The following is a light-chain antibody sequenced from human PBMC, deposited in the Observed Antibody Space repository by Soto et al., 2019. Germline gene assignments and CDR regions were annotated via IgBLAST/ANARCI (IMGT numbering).Light chain of an antibody. CDR2: EVT. CDR3: RSYTTSGSSV. J-gene: IGLJ1*01. Sequence: QSVLTQPASVSGSPGQSITISCSGSSSDVGSGDSVSWYQHHPGKAPKLVIYEVTTRPSGVSDRFSGSKSVNTASLTISGLQAEDEAHYYCRSYTTSGSSVVGTGTKVTVL. CDR1: SSDVGSGDS. V-gene: IGLV2-14*01.